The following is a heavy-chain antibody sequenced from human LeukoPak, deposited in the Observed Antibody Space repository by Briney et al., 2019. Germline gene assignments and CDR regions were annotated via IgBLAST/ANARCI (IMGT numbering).Heavy chain of an antibody. CDR2: INPSDSDT. D-gene: IGHD1-1*01. Sequence: RGESLKISCKGSGYGFTNYWIAWVRQMPGRGLEWMVIINPSDSDTRYSPSFQGQVTISADKSISTAYLQWSSLKASDSAMYYCARAWNFDYWGQGTLVTVSS. V-gene: IGHV5-51*01. CDR3: ARAWNFDY. J-gene: IGHJ4*02. CDR1: GYGFTNYW.